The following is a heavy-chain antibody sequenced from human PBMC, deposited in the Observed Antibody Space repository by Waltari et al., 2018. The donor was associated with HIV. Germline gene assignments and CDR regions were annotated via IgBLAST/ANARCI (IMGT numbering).Heavy chain of an antibody. CDR1: GFTVSSNY. CDR3: ARDDPSQELDY. Sequence: EVQLVETGGGLIQPGGSLRLSCAASGFTVSSNYMSWVRQAPGKGVEWVSVIYSGGSTYYADSVKGRFTISRDNSKNTLYLQMNSLRAEDTAVYYCARDDPSQELDYWGQGTLVTVSS. D-gene: IGHD1-26*01. V-gene: IGHV3-53*02. J-gene: IGHJ4*02. CDR2: IYSGGST.